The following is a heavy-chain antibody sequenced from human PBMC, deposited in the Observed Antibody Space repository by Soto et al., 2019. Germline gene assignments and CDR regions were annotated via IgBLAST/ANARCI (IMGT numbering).Heavy chain of an antibody. V-gene: IGHV3-7*01. J-gene: IGHJ4*02. Sequence: EVQLVESGGGLVQPGGSLRLSCAASGFTFSNYWMNWVRQAPGKGLEWVANIREDGSEKYYVDSVKGRFTISRDNAKNSLSLQMNDLRAEDTAVYYCTKDQLSGCSFDYWGQGILVAVSS. CDR3: TKDQLSGCSFDY. CDR1: GFTFSNYW. CDR2: IREDGSEK. D-gene: IGHD6-25*01.